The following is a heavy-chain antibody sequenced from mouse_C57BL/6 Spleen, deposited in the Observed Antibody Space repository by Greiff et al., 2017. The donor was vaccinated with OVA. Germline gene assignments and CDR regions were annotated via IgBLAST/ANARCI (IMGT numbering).Heavy chain of an antibody. CDR2: IYPGDGDT. CDR3: ARGRNYYGSSSYAMDY. D-gene: IGHD1-1*01. Sequence: QVQLQQSGAELVKPGASVKISCKASGYAFSSYWMNWVKQRPGKGLEWIGQIYPGDGDTNYNGKFKGKATLTADKSSSTAYMQLSSLTSEDSAVYFCARGRNYYGSSSYAMDYWGQGTSVTVSS. J-gene: IGHJ4*01. CDR1: GYAFSSYW. V-gene: IGHV1-80*01.